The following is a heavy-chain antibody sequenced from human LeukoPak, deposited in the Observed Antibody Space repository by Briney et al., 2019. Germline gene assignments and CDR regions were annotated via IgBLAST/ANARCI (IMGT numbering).Heavy chain of an antibody. D-gene: IGHD3-22*01. CDR3: ARPYYYDSSGYHPFDY. CDR1: GFTLSSYS. CDR2: ISSSSSTI. Sequence: GGSLRLSCAASGFTLSSYSMNWVRQAPGKGLEWVSYISSSSSTIYYADSVKGRFTISRDNAKNSLYLQMNSLRAEDTAVYYCARPYYYDSSGYHPFDYWGQGTLVTVSS. J-gene: IGHJ4*02. V-gene: IGHV3-48*01.